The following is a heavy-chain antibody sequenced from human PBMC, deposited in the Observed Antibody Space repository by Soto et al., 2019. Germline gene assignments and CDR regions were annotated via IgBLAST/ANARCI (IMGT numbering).Heavy chain of an antibody. Sequence: SETLSLTCTVSGGSISSYYWSWIRQPPGKGLEWIGYIYYSGSTNYNPSLKSRVTISVDTSKNQFSLKLSSVTAADTAVYYCARARGFALYYFDYWGQGTLVTVSS. V-gene: IGHV4-59*01. J-gene: IGHJ4*02. CDR2: IYYSGST. CDR1: GGSISSYY. CDR3: ARARGFALYYFDY.